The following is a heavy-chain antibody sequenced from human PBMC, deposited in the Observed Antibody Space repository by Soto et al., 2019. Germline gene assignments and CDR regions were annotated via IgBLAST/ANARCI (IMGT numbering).Heavy chain of an antibody. Sequence: GGSLRLSCGASGFTFSSYAMSWVRPAPGKGLGWVSAIRGRGGRTYYADSGKGRFTISRDNSKNTLYLQMNSLRAEDTAVYYCARDYGDYIFDYWGQGTLVTVSS. CDR2: IRGRGGRT. V-gene: IGHV3-23*01. D-gene: IGHD4-17*01. CDR1: GFTFSSYA. J-gene: IGHJ4*02. CDR3: ARDYGDYIFDY.